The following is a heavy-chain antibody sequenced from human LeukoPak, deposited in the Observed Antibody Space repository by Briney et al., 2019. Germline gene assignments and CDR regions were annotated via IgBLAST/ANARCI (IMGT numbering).Heavy chain of an antibody. CDR3: ALTAGGVGRG. CDR1: GYTFTSNG. V-gene: IGHV1-18*01. D-gene: IGHD2-2*01. CDR2: ISAYNGNT. J-gene: IGHJ4*02. Sequence: ASVKVSCKASGYTFTSNGISWVRQAPGQGLEWMGLISAYNGNTNYAQKLQGRGTMTTDTSTSTAYMELRSLRSDDTAVYYCALTAGGVGRGWGQGTLVTVSS.